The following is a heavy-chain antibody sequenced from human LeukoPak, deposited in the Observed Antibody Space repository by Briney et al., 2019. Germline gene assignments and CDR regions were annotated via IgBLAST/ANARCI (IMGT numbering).Heavy chain of an antibody. CDR3: ARDPGGGASSWFDP. J-gene: IGHJ5*02. CDR1: GGTFSSYA. Sequence: SVKVSCKASGGTFSSYAISWVRQAPGQGLEWMGGIIPIFGTANYAQKFQGRVTITADESTSTAYMELSSLRSEDTAVYYCARDPGGGASSWFDPWGQGTLVTVSS. V-gene: IGHV1-69*13. D-gene: IGHD1-26*01. CDR2: IIPIFGTA.